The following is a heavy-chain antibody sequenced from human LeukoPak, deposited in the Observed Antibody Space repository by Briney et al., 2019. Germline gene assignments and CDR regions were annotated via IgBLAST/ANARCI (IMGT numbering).Heavy chain of an antibody. V-gene: IGHV3-30*18. CDR3: AKGSRKLGYCSSTSCYGGVFDY. D-gene: IGHD2-2*01. Sequence: GGSLRLSCAASGFTFSSYGMPWVRQAPGKGLEWVAVISYDGSNKYYADSVKGRFTISRDNSKNTLYLQMNSLRAEDTAVYYCAKGSRKLGYCSSTSCYGGVFDYWGQGTLVTVSS. J-gene: IGHJ4*02. CDR1: GFTFSSYG. CDR2: ISYDGSNK.